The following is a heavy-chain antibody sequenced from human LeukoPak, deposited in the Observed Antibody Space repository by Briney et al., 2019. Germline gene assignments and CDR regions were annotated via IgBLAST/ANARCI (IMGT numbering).Heavy chain of an antibody. CDR2: ISYDGSNK. Sequence: GGSLRLSCAASGFTFSSYAMHWVRQAPGKGLEWVAVISYDGSNKYYADSVKGRFTISRDNSKNTLYLQMNSLRAEDTAVYYCARVTTVTTWYFDYWGQGTLVTVSS. CDR1: GFTFSSYA. CDR3: ARVTTVTTWYFDY. J-gene: IGHJ4*02. D-gene: IGHD4-17*01. V-gene: IGHV3-30-3*01.